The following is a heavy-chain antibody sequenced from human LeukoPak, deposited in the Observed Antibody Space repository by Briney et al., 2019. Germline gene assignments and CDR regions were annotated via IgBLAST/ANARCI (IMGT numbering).Heavy chain of an antibody. V-gene: IGHV3-21*01. Sequence: GGSLRLSCAASGFTFSSYSMNWVRQAPGKGLEWVSSISSSSSYIYYADSVKGRFTISRDNAKNSPYLQMNSLRAEDTAVYYCARDAAAAGTPDAFDIWGQGTMVTVSS. CDR3: ARDAAAAGTPDAFDI. CDR1: GFTFSSYS. J-gene: IGHJ3*02. CDR2: ISSSSSYI. D-gene: IGHD6-13*01.